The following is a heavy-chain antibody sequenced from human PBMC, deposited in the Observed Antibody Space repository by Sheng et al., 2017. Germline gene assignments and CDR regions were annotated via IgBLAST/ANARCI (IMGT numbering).Heavy chain of an antibody. V-gene: IGHV3-23*04. J-gene: IGHJ3*02. CDR2: ISGSGGGT. D-gene: IGHD2-21*02. CDR1: AFIFSNYA. Sequence: LVESGGGLGAAWGGPSRLSCVGSAFIFSNYAMHWVRQAPGKGLEWVSGISGSGGGTDYADSVKGRFTISRDNSKNTLFLQMNSLTVEDTAIYFCAAFCGGDCYAFDMWGQGRWLPSFQ. CDR3: AAFCGGDCYAFDM.